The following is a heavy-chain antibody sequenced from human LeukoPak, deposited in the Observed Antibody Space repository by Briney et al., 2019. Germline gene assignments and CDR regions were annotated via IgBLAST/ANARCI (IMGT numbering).Heavy chain of an antibody. D-gene: IGHD3-22*01. CDR3: AKDYYYDSSGYYPGRDAFDI. CDR1: GFTFSSYA. J-gene: IGHJ3*02. CDR2: ISGSGGST. Sequence: LTGGSLRLSRAASGFTFSSYAMSWVRQAPGKGLEWVSAISGSGGSTYYADSVKGRFTISRDNSKNTLYLQMNSLRAEDTAVYYCAKDYYYDSSGYYPGRDAFDIWGQGTMVTVSS. V-gene: IGHV3-23*01.